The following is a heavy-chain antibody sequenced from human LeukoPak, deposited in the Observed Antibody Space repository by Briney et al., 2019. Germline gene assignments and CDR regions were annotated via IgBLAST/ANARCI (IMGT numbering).Heavy chain of an antibody. D-gene: IGHD3-16*02. J-gene: IGHJ4*02. V-gene: IGHV4-30-2*01. CDR1: GGSISSGGYS. CDR2: IYHSGST. CDR3: ARVGPDVWGSYRYFYYVDY. Sequence: PSETLSLTCAVSGGSISSGGYSWSWIRQPPGKGLEWIGYIYHSGSTYYNPSLKSRVTISVDRSKNQFSLKLSSVTAADTAVHYCARVGPDVWGSYRYFYYVDYWGQGTLVTVSS.